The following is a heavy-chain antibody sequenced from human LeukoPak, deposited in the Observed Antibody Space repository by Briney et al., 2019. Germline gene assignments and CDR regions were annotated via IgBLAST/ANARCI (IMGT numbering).Heavy chain of an antibody. CDR2: VYISGSI. CDR3: AREREGPYGYLDY. V-gene: IGHV4-4*07. Sequence: SETLSLTCTVAGAPITTYYWNWIRQPAGKPLEWIGRVYISGSINYKSSLKSRVTISLDTSKNQFSLKLSSVTAADTAVYYCAREREGPYGYLDYWGQGTLVTVSS. J-gene: IGHJ4*02. D-gene: IGHD3-10*01. CDR1: GAPITTYY.